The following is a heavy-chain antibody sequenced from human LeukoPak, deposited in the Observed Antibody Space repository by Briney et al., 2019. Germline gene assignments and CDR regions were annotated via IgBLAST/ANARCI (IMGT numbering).Heavy chain of an antibody. CDR2: IYYSGST. CDR3: ARRGYSYGAYWYFDL. CDR1: GGSISSGGYY. J-gene: IGHJ2*01. D-gene: IGHD5-18*01. Sequence: SETLSLTCTVSGGSISSGGYYWSWIRQHPGEGLEWLGYIYYSGSTYYNPSLKSRVTISVDTSKNQFSLKLSSVPAADTAVFYCARRGYSYGAYWYFDLWGRGTLVTVSS. V-gene: IGHV4-31*03.